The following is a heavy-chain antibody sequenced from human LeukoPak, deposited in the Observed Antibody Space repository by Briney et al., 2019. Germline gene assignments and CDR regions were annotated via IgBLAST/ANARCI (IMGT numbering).Heavy chain of an antibody. V-gene: IGHV4-39*01. CDR2: IYYSGST. CDR1: GGSISSSSYY. Sequence: PSETLSLTCTVSGGSISSSSYYWGWIRQPPGKGLEWIGSIYYSGSTYYNPPLKSRVTISVDTSKNQFSLKLSSVTAADTAVYYCARLTYGGYGDDYWGQGTLVTVSS. D-gene: IGHD5-12*01. J-gene: IGHJ4*02. CDR3: ARLTYGGYGDDY.